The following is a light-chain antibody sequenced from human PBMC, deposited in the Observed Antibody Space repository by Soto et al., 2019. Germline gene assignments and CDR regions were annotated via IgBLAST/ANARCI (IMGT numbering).Light chain of an antibody. CDR2: EGS. J-gene: IGLJ2*01. Sequence: QSALTQPASVSGSPGQSITISCTGTSRDVGSYNLVSWYQQHPGKAPKLMIYEGSKRHSGVSNRFSGSKSGNTASLTISGLQAEDEADYYCCSYAGSNTFVFGGGTQLTVL. V-gene: IGLV2-23*03. CDR3: CSYAGSNTFV. CDR1: SRDVGSYNL.